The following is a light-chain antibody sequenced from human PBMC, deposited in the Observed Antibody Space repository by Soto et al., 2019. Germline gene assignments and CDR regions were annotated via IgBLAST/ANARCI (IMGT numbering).Light chain of an antibody. CDR1: QTVSNN. CDR3: QQYNDWPRT. CDR2: GAA. V-gene: IGKV3-15*01. J-gene: IGKJ1*01. Sequence: EIVLAQSPGTLSLSPGARATLSCRASQTVSNNLAWYQQRPGQAPRLLIYGAATRATGIPARFSGSGSGTEFTLTISSLQSEDFAVYYCQQYNDWPRTVGQGTKVDIK.